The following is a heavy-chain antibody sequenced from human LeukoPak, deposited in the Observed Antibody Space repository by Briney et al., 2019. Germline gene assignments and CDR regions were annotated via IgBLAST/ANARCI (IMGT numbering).Heavy chain of an antibody. Sequence: PGGSLRLSCAASGFTFDDYGMSWVRQAPGKGLEWVSAISSSGGSTYYADSVKGRFTISRDNSKNSLYLQMNSLRAEDTAVYYCARLKLLWSNYFDYWGQGTLVTVSS. V-gene: IGHV3-23*01. CDR1: GFTFDDYG. CDR3: ARLKLLWSNYFDY. CDR2: ISSSGGST. J-gene: IGHJ4*02. D-gene: IGHD2-2*01.